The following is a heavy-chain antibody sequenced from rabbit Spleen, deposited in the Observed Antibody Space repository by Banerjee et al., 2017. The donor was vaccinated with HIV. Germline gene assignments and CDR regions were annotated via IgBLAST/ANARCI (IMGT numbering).Heavy chain of an antibody. CDR3: ARGSATMTMVITGYYLSL. CDR1: GFSFSDSYY. CDR2: IYGGSGGST. Sequence: QSLEESGGGLVQLEGSLTLTCTASGFSFSDSYYLCWVRQAPGKGLECIACIYGGSGGSTWYASWAKGRFTISKTSSTTVTLQMTSLTAADTATYFCARGSATMTMVITGYYLSLWGQGTLVTVS. J-gene: IGHJ4*01. V-gene: IGHV1S40*01. D-gene: IGHD2-1*01.